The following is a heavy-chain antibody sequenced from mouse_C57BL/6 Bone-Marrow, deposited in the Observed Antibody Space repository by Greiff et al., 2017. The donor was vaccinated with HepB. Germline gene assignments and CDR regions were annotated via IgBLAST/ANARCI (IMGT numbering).Heavy chain of an antibody. Sequence: EVNVVESGGGLVKPGGSLKLSCAASGFTFSSYAMSWVRQTPEKRLEWVATISDGGSYTYYPDNVKGRFTISRDNAKNNLYLQMSHLKSEDTAMYYCARVGQLGGFAYWGQGTLVTVSA. J-gene: IGHJ3*01. V-gene: IGHV5-4*03. CDR2: ISDGGSYT. D-gene: IGHD4-1*02. CDR3: ARVGQLGGFAY. CDR1: GFTFSSYA.